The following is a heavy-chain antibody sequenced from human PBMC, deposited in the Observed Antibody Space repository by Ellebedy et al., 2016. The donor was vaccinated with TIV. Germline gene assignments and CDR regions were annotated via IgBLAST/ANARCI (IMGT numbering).Heavy chain of an antibody. CDR3: ARGAFYSGTSSPTFDY. D-gene: IGHD3-10*01. V-gene: IGHV6-1*01. J-gene: IGHJ4*02. CDR1: GDSVSSNSVV. CDR2: TYYRSKWNN. Sequence: SQTLSLTCAISGDSVSSNSVVWNWIRQSPSRGLEWLGRTYYRSKWNNDYAVSVKSRITINADTSKNQFSLQLNSATPEDTAVYYCARGAFYSGTSSPTFDYWGQGALVTVSS.